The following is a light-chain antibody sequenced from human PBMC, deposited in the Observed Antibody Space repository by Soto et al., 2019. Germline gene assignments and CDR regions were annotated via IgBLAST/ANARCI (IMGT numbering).Light chain of an antibody. V-gene: IGKV3-20*01. CDR1: QSVSSTY. J-gene: IGKJ3*01. CDR2: GAS. CDR3: HQYGSSPPFT. Sequence: IVLTQSPGTLSFSPGEKATLSCRASQSVSSTYLAWYQQKPGQAPRLLIYGASSRATGIPDRFSGSGSGTDFTLTISRLEPEDFAVYYCHQYGSSPPFTFGPGTKVDIK.